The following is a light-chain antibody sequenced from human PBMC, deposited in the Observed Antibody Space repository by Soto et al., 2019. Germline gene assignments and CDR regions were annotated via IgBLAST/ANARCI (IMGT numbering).Light chain of an antibody. J-gene: IGKJ4*01. Sequence: PGESATLSCRASQSVSSYLAWYQQKPGQAPRLLVYDASSRATGIPARFSGSGSGTDFTLTITSLEPEDFAVYYCQQRSSWPSTFGGGTKVEI. CDR3: QQRSSWPST. CDR2: DAS. CDR1: QSVSSY. V-gene: IGKV3-11*01.